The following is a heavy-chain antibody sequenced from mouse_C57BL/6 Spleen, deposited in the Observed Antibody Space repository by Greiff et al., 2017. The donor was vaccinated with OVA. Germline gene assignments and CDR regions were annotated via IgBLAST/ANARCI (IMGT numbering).Heavy chain of an antibody. CDR1: GYTFTSYW. Sequence: QVQLQQSGAELVMPGASVKLSCKASGYTFTSYWMHWVKQRPGQGLEWIGEIDPSDSYTNYNQKFKGKSTLTVDKSSSTAYMQLSSLTSEDSAVYYCARWDGYDEGFAYWGQGTLVTVSA. CDR2: IDPSDSYT. J-gene: IGHJ3*01. D-gene: IGHD2-2*01. V-gene: IGHV1-69*01. CDR3: ARWDGYDEGFAY.